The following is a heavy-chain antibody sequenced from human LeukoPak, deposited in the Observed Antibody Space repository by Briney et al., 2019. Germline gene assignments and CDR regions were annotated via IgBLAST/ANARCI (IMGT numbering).Heavy chain of an antibody. D-gene: IGHD3-3*01. CDR1: GGSISSYY. J-gene: IGHJ3*02. CDR2: IYYSGST. CDR3: ARHVGGRGLDAFDI. V-gene: IGHV4-59*08. Sequence: SETLSLTCTVSGGSISSYYWSWIRQPPGKGLEWIGYIYYSGSTNYNPSLKSRVTISVDTSKNQFSLKLSSVTAADTAVYYCARHVGGRGLDAFDIWGQGTMVTVSS.